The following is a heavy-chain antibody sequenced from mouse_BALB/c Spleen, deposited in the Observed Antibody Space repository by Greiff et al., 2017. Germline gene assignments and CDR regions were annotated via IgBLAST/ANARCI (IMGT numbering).Heavy chain of an antibody. CDR1: GFTFNTYA. D-gene: IGHD1-1*01. CDR2: IRSKSNNYAT. V-gene: IGHV10-1*02. CDR3: VRLGTVVSMDY. Sequence: EVKVVESGGGLVQPKGSLKLSCAASGFTFNTYAMNWVRQAPGKGLEWVARIRSKSNNYATYYADSVKDRFTISRDDSQSMLYLQMNNLKTEDTAMYYCVRLGTVVSMDYWGQGTSVTVSS. J-gene: IGHJ4*01.